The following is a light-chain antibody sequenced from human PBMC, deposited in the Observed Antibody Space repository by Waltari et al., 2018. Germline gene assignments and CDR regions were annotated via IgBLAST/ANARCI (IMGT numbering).Light chain of an antibody. CDR2: AAS. V-gene: IGKV1-27*01. J-gene: IGKJ4*01. CDR1: QGISNY. CDR3: QEYNSAPLT. Sequence: DIQMTQSPSSLSASVGDRVPITCRASQGISNYLVWYQQRPGKVPKLLIYAASTLQSGVPSRFSGSGSGTDFTLTISSLQPEDVATYYCQEYNSAPLTFGGGTKVEIK.